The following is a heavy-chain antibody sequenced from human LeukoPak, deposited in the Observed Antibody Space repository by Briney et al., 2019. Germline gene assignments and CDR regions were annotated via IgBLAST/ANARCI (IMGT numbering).Heavy chain of an antibody. V-gene: IGHV4-39*07. Sequence: PSETLSLTCTVSGGSIRSSSDYWGWIRQPPGKGLEWIGSIYYSGSTYYNPSLKSRVTISVDTSKNQFSLKLSSVTAADTAVYYCARVSYCSTTSCPYYFDYWGQGTLVTVSS. CDR1: GGSIRSSSDY. J-gene: IGHJ4*02. CDR2: IYYSGST. CDR3: ARVSYCSTTSCPYYFDY. D-gene: IGHD2-2*01.